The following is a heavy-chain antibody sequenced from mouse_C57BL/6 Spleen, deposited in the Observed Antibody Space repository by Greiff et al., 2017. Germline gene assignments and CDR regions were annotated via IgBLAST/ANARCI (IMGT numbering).Heavy chain of an antibody. CDR2: FHTYNDDT. CDR3: ARGRLPDCYFDV. Sequence: QVQLQQSGAELVKPGASVKMSCKASGYTFTTYPIAWMKQTHGKSLEWIGNFHTYNDDTKYNEKFKGKATLSVDKTYSNVYLELSRLTSDDSAVYYCARGRLPDCYFDVCGTGTTFTVSS. D-gene: IGHD2-12*01. V-gene: IGHV1-47*01. J-gene: IGHJ1*03. CDR1: GYTFTTYP.